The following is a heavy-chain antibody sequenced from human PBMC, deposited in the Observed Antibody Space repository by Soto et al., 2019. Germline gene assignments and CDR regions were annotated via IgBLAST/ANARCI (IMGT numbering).Heavy chain of an antibody. CDR3: ARDGQQLAPYAMDV. Sequence: QVQLVESGVTMVQPGRSLRLSCAASGFTFGNNAMHWVRHAAGKGLEWVAQIWFDGNNKYYTDSVKGRFTISRDNLKNTVYLQMDSLRADDTAVYYCARDGQQLAPYAMDVWGQGTTVIVSS. V-gene: IGHV3-33*01. CDR2: IWFDGNNK. CDR1: GFTFGNNA. D-gene: IGHD6-13*01. J-gene: IGHJ6*02.